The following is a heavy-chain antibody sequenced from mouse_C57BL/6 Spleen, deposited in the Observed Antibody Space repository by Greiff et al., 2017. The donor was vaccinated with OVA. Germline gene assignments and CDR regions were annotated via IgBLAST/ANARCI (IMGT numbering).Heavy chain of an antibody. D-gene: IGHD2-5*01. CDR3: ARSLYYSNYYYYAMDY. CDR2: ILPGSGST. Sequence: VQLQQSGAELMKPGASVKLSCKATGYTFTGYWIEWVKQRPGHGLEWIGEILPGSGSTNYNEKFKGKATFTADTSSNTAYMQLSSLTTEDSAIYYCARSLYYSNYYYYAMDYWGQGTSVTVSS. CDR1: GYTFTGYW. J-gene: IGHJ4*01. V-gene: IGHV1-9*01.